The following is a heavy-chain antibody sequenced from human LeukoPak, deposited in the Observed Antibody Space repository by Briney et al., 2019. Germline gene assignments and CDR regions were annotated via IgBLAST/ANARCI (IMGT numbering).Heavy chain of an antibody. CDR3: AAAGGFDY. D-gene: IGHD3-10*01. V-gene: IGHV3-48*02. J-gene: IGHJ4*02. CDR2: IGSMSSPL. Sequence: GGSLRLSCAASGFSFRTSGMSWVRQAPGKGLEWVSYIGSMSSPLYYADSVKGRFTISRDNAKSSLYLQMNSLRDEDTAVYYCAAAGGFDYWGQGTLVTVSS. CDR1: GFSFRTSG.